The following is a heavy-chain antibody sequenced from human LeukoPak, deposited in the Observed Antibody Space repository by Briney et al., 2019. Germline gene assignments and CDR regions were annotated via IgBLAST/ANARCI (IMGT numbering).Heavy chain of an antibody. J-gene: IGHJ2*01. V-gene: IGHV3-23*01. CDR2: ISGDVQTT. Sequence: GGSLRLSCEASGFTFSTHAMNWIRQTPGKGLEWLSVISGDVQTTTYASSVKGRFTISRDNSKNTLYLQMNSLRVEDTAIYYCAKDGYYSSANHFARLHFDLWGRGTRVTVSS. CDR1: GFTFSTHA. D-gene: IGHD3-3*01. CDR3: AKDGYYSSANHFARLHFDL.